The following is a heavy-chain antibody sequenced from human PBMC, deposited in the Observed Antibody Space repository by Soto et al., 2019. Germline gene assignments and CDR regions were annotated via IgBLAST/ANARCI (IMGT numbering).Heavy chain of an antibody. Sequence: PGGSLRLSCAASGFTFSNHSMSWVRQAPGKGLEWVSAISGSGDSTYYADSVRGRFAISRDNSKNTLYLQMNSLRDEDTAVYYCAKEGAVVRAGYFDYWGQGTLVTVSS. CDR3: AKEGAVVRAGYFDY. CDR2: ISGSGDST. CDR1: GFTFSNHS. D-gene: IGHD2-2*01. V-gene: IGHV3-23*01. J-gene: IGHJ4*02.